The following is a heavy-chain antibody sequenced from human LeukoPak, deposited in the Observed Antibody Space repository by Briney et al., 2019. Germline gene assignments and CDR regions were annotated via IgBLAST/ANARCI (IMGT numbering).Heavy chain of an antibody. V-gene: IGHV1-58*02. CDR1: GFTFTSSA. Sequence: SVKVSCKASGFTFTSSAMQWVRQARGQRLEWIGWIVVGSGNTNYAQKFQERVTITRDMSTSTAYMELSGLRSEDTAVYYCAAEGWFGELLFDYWGQGTLVTVSS. D-gene: IGHD3-10*01. J-gene: IGHJ4*02. CDR2: IVVGSGNT. CDR3: AAEGWFGELLFDY.